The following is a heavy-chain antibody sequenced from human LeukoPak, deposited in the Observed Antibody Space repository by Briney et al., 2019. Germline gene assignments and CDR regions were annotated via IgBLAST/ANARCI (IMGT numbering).Heavy chain of an antibody. CDR3: ARSSNYDILTGYDY. Sequence: ASVKVSCKASGYTFTSYDINWVRQAPGQGLELMGWMNPNSGNTGYAQKFQGRVTMTRNTSISTAYMELSSLRSEDTAVYYCARSSNYDILTGYDYWGQGTLVTVSS. J-gene: IGHJ4*02. D-gene: IGHD3-9*01. CDR1: GYTFTSYD. V-gene: IGHV1-8*01. CDR2: MNPNSGNT.